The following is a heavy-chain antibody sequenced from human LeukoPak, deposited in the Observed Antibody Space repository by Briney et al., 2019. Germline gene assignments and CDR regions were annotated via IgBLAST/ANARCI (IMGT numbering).Heavy chain of an antibody. CDR3: ARTSWVAAYLSGNYYYYYMDV. CDR1: GVSVGSGDYF. J-gene: IGHJ6*03. Sequence: SQTLSLTCTVSGVSVGSGDYFWSWIRQPPGKGLEWIGYIYFSGSTDSNPSLESRVTVSIDTSKNQFSLKLRSVTAADTAVYYCARTSWVAAYLSGNYYYYYMDVWGKGTTVTVSS. V-gene: IGHV4-30-4*08. D-gene: IGHD2-15*01. CDR2: IYFSGST.